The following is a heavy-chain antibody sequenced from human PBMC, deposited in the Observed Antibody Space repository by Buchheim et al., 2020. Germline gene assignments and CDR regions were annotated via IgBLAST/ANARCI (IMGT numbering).Heavy chain of an antibody. J-gene: IGHJ4*02. CDR1: GFTFSSYS. CDR2: ISSSSSYI. CDR3: ARFFSSSGWYDLVGGNDY. D-gene: IGHD6-19*01. V-gene: IGHV3-21*01. Sequence: EVQLVESGGGLVKPGGSLRLSCAASGFTFSSYSMNWVRQAPGKGLEWVSSISSSSSYIYYADSVKGRFTISRDNAKNSLYLQMNSLRAEDTAVYYCARFFSSSGWYDLVGGNDYWGQGTL.